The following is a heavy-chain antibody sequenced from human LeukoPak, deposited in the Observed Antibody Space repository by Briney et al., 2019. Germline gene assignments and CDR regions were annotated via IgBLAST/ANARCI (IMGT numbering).Heavy chain of an antibody. V-gene: IGHV3-30*18. CDR2: ISYDGSNK. Sequence: GGSLRLSCAASGFTLSNYDMHWVRQAPGKGLEWVAVISYDGSNKYYADSVKGRFTISRDNSKNTLYVQMNSLRAEDTAVYYCAKDLLRAYYDILTGYSRFDYWGQGTLVTVSS. J-gene: IGHJ4*02. CDR1: GFTLSNYD. CDR3: AKDLLRAYYDILTGYSRFDY. D-gene: IGHD3-9*01.